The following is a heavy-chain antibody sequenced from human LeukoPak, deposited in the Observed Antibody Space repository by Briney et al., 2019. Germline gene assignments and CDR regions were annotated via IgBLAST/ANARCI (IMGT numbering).Heavy chain of an antibody. Sequence: SETLSLTCTVSGGSINSGAYYWSWIRQPAGKGLEWIGRVYSSGGTSYNPSLKSRVTISVDTSKNQFSLKLSSVTAADTAVYYCARHMRGYSYGPDQGHWGQGTLVTVSS. V-gene: IGHV4-61*02. CDR1: GGSINSGAYY. D-gene: IGHD5-18*01. CDR2: VYSSGGT. J-gene: IGHJ4*02. CDR3: ARHMRGYSYGPDQGH.